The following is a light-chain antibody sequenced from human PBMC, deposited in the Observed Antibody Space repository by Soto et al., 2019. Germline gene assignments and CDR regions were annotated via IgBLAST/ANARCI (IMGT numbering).Light chain of an antibody. J-gene: IGKJ3*01. CDR3: QQYGSSPFT. V-gene: IGKV3-20*01. CDR1: QSVSSSY. Sequence: EIVLTQSPGTLSLSPGERATLSCRASQSVSSSYLAWYQQKPGQAPRLLIYGTSSRATGIPDRFSDSGSGTDFTLTISRLEPEDFAVYSCQQYGSSPFTFGPGTKVDFK. CDR2: GTS.